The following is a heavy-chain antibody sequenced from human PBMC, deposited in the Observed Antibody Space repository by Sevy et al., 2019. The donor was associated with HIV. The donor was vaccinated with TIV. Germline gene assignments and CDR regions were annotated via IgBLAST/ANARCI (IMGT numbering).Heavy chain of an antibody. CDR1: GFTFSDYY. J-gene: IGHJ4*02. Sequence: GGSLRLSCTASGFTFSDYYMSWIRQAPGKGLEWVSYISGLSNYINYADSVKGRFSISRDKVKDSLYLQMNSLRADDTAVYFCARRAVNWDYFEYWGQGTLVTVSS. V-gene: IGHV3-11*06. CDR2: ISGLSNYI. CDR3: ARRAVNWDYFEY. D-gene: IGHD3-16*01.